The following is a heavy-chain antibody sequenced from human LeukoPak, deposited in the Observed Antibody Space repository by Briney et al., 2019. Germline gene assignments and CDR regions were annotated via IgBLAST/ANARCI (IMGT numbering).Heavy chain of an antibody. Sequence: GGSLRLSCAASGFTFSSFGMHWVRRAPGKGLEWVAVISYDGSNPYYADSVKGRFTISRDNSKNTLYLQMNSLRAEDTAVYYCAKDHYDYIGGTYRDFDYWGQGTLVTVSS. J-gene: IGHJ4*02. CDR2: ISYDGSNP. CDR1: GFTFSSFG. D-gene: IGHD3-16*02. CDR3: AKDHYDYIGGTYRDFDY. V-gene: IGHV3-30*18.